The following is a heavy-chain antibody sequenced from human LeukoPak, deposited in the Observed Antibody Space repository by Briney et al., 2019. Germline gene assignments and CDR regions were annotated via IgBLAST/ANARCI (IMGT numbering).Heavy chain of an antibody. V-gene: IGHV4-34*01. CDR3: ARAIRRGYSYPDY. CDR2: INHSGST. Sequence: PSETLSLTCTVSGGSISSYYWSWIRQPPGKGLEWIGEINHSGSTNYNPSLKSRVTISVDTSKNQFSLKLSSVTAADTAVYYCARAIRRGYSYPDYWGQGTLVTVSS. CDR1: GGSISSYY. J-gene: IGHJ4*02. D-gene: IGHD5-18*01.